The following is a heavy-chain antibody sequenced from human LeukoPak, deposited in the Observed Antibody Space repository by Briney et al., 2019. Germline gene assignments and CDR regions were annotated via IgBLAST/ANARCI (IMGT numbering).Heavy chain of an antibody. CDR1: GFTFSSYW. D-gene: IGHD3-22*01. V-gene: IGHV3-74*01. Sequence: GGSLRLSCAASGFTFSSYWMHWVRQAPGKGPVWVSRINSDGSSTSYADSVKGRFTISRDNAKNTLYLQMNSLRAEDTAVYYCARDGPSYYYDSSGYYTWGQGTLVTVSS. J-gene: IGHJ5*02. CDR3: ARDGPSYYYDSSGYYT. CDR2: INSDGSST.